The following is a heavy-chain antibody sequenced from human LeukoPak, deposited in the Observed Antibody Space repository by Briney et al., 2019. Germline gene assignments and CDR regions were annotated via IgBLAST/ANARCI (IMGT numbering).Heavy chain of an antibody. CDR3: ARHGPTKYSSRERSSASGAALQH. Sequence: SETLSLTCTVCGGSISRYYGSCVREPPGKGLEGGGYIYYSGSTSSTPPPKSRVTISVVTSKYHSSLKLSSVPAADPAVYYCARHGPTKYSSRERSSASGAALQHWGQGTLVTVSS. CDR1: GGSISRYY. J-gene: IGHJ1*01. CDR2: IYYSGST. V-gene: IGHV4-59*08. D-gene: IGHD6-13*01.